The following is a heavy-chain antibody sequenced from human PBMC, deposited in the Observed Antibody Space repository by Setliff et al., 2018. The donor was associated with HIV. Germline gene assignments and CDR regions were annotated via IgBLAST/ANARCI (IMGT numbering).Heavy chain of an antibody. CDR2: IYYSGST. D-gene: IGHD2-15*01. CDR1: GGSISSYY. Sequence: SETLSLTCTVSGGSISSYYWSWIRQPPGKGLEWIGYIYYSGSTNYNPSLKSRVTISVDTSKNQFSLKLSSVTAADTAVDYCARNPCSGGSCPDAFDIWGQGTMVTVSS. V-gene: IGHV4-59*01. J-gene: IGHJ3*02. CDR3: ARNPCSGGSCPDAFDI.